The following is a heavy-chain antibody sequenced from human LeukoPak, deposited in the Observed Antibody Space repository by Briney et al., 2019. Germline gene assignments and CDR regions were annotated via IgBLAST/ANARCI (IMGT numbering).Heavy chain of an antibody. J-gene: IGHJ4*02. V-gene: IGHV3-23*01. CDR3: AKEGGSYYRADFDY. D-gene: IGHD1-26*01. CDR2: ISGSGGST. Sequence: PGGSLRLSCAASGFTFSSYAMSWVRQAPGKGLEWVSAISGSGGSTYYADSVKGRFTISRDNAKNSLYLQMNSLRAEDTALYYCAKEGGSYYRADFDYWGQGTLVTVSS. CDR1: GFTFSSYA.